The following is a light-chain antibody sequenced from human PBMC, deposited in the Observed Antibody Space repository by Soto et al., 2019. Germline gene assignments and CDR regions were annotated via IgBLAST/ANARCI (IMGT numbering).Light chain of an antibody. CDR2: GTS. J-gene: IGKJ5*01. CDR3: QQYGSSPLVT. V-gene: IGKV3-20*01. CDR1: QCVSSSY. Sequence: EIVLTQSPGTLSLSPGERATLSCRASQCVSSSYLAWYQQRPGQAPRLLIYGTSSRATGIPDRFSGSGSGTDFTLTISRLKPEDFAVYYCQQYGSSPLVTFGQGTRLEIK.